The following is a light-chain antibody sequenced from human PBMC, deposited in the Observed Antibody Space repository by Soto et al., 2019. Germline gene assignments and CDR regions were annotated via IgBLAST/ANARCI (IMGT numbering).Light chain of an antibody. J-gene: IGKJ2*01. CDR3: QLYSGSPMYS. CDR2: GAS. V-gene: IGKV3-20*01. Sequence: EIVLTQSPGSLSLSPGDRATLSCRASQSVSSASLAWYQQRPGQAPRLLIYGASNRATGMPDRFSGSGSGTDFTLTISRLEPEDFAVYYCQLYSGSPMYSFGPGTRLDVK. CDR1: QSVSSAS.